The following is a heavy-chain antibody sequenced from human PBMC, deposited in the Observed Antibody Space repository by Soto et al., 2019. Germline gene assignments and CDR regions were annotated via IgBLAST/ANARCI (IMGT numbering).Heavy chain of an antibody. D-gene: IGHD6-13*01. Sequence: QVPLVQSGAEVKKPGASVKVSCKASGYTFTGFYLHWVRQAPGQGPEWMGWINPSSGDTNYGQKFQGRVTLTRATSISTAYMELSGLTSVDTAVYFCARSIGSSWYPTGFDYWGHGTLVTVSS. CDR3: ARSIGSSWYPTGFDY. CDR1: GYTFTGFY. J-gene: IGHJ4*01. V-gene: IGHV1-2*02. CDR2: INPSSGDT.